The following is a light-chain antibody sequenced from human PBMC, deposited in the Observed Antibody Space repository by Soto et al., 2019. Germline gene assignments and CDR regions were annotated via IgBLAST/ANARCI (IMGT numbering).Light chain of an antibody. J-gene: IGLJ2*01. Sequence: QSVLTQPPSASGTPGQRVTISCSGSSSNIGTNTVIWYQQLPGTAPKLLIYSNNQRPSGVPDRVSGSKSGTSASLAISGLQSEEEADYYCASWDVSLVVFGGGTKLTV. CDR1: SSNIGTNT. CDR3: ASWDVSLVV. V-gene: IGLV1-44*01. CDR2: SNN.